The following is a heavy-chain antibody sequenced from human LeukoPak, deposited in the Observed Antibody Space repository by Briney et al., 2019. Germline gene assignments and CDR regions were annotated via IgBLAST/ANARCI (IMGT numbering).Heavy chain of an antibody. J-gene: IGHJ4*02. CDR3: TREEGGTTVDY. D-gene: IGHD1-1*01. V-gene: IGHV4-4*07. CDR1: GGSISTYY. Sequence: SETLSPTCTVSGGSISTYYWSWIRLSAGKGLEWIGRSYNNRGSSYNPSLGSRVTMSMDTSKNQFSLKVNSVTAADTAAYYCTREEGGTTVDYWGQGTLVTVSS. CDR2: SYNNRGS.